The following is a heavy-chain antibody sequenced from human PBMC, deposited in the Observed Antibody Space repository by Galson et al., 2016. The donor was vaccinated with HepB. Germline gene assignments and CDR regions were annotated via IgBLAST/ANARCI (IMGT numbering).Heavy chain of an antibody. Sequence: SLRLSCAASGFSISDYWMHWVRQAPGKGLEWVSVFKTDGTRTTTAKSVKGRFTISRDNAKNTLYLQLNSLRAEDTAVYFCARDRFRYFAPYYYYGMDVWGPGTTVTVSS. V-gene: IGHV3-74*01. CDR1: GFSISDYW. J-gene: IGHJ6*02. CDR3: ARDRFRYFAPYYYYGMDV. CDR2: FKTDGTRT. D-gene: IGHD3-9*01.